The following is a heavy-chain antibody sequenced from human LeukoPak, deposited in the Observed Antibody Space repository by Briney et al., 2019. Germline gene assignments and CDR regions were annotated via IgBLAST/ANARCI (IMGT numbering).Heavy chain of an antibody. J-gene: IGHJ4*02. Sequence: ASVKVSCKASGYTFTDYYIYWVRQAPGQGLEWMGWINPNSGSTNYALKFQGRVTMTRDTSISTAHMELSTLKSDDTAVYYCARGRGTAAGRYSFDFWGQGTLVTVSS. CDR3: ARGRGTAAGRYSFDF. CDR1: GYTFTDYY. V-gene: IGHV1-2*02. D-gene: IGHD6-13*01. CDR2: INPNSGST.